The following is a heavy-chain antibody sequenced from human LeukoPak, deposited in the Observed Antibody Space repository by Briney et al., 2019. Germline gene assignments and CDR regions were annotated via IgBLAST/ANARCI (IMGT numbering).Heavy chain of an antibody. D-gene: IGHD3-10*01. V-gene: IGHV1-69*05. CDR1: GGTFSSYA. J-gene: IGHJ5*02. CDR2: IIPIFGTA. CDR3: ARDQFYGSGRGWFDP. Sequence: ASVKVSCKAFGGTFSSYAISWVRQAPGQGLEWMGRIIPIFGTANYAQKFQGRVTITTDESTSTAYMELSSLRSEDTAVYYCARDQFYGSGRGWFDPWGQGTLVTVSS.